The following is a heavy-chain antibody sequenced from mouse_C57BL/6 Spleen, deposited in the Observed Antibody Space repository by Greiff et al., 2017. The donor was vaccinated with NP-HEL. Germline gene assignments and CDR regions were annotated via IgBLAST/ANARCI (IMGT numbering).Heavy chain of an antibody. Sequence: VQLQQSGAELVKPGASVKISCKASGYAFSSYWMNWVKQRPGKGLEWIGQIYPGDGDTNYNGKFKGKATLTADKSSSTAYMQLSSLTSEDSAVYFCDREGTWGNFDYWGQGTTLTVSS. CDR1: GYAFSSYW. CDR3: DREGTWGNFDY. CDR2: IYPGDGDT. V-gene: IGHV1-80*01. D-gene: IGHD2-14*01. J-gene: IGHJ2*01.